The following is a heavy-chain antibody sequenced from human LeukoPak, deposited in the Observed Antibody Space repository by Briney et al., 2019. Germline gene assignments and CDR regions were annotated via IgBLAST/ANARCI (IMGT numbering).Heavy chain of an antibody. D-gene: IGHD1-1*01. Sequence: PGGSLRLSCAASGFTFSSYSMNWVRQAPGKGLEWVSHIYSSDTTYADSVKGRFTISRDNAKNSLYLQMNSLRDEDTAVYYCARRVTTAYDYWGQGTLVTVSS. J-gene: IGHJ4*02. CDR3: ARRVTTAYDY. CDR2: IYSSDTT. V-gene: IGHV3-48*02. CDR1: GFTFSSYS.